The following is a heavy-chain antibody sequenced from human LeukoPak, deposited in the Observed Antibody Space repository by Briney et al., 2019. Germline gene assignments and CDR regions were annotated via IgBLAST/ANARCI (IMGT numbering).Heavy chain of an antibody. Sequence: SETLSLTCTVSGGSISSSSYYWGWICQPPGKGLEWIGSIYYSGSTYYNPSLKSRVTISVDTSKNQFSLKLSSVTAADTAVYYCASPYGGPAPYFDYWGQGTLVTVSS. CDR1: GGSISSSSYY. V-gene: IGHV4-39*01. CDR3: ASPYGGPAPYFDY. D-gene: IGHD4-23*01. CDR2: IYYSGST. J-gene: IGHJ4*02.